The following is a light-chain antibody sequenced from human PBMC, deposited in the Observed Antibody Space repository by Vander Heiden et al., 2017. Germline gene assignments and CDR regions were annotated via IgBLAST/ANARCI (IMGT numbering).Light chain of an antibody. CDR2: RAS. Sequence: IVITPSPATLPISPGGRATLSRRASQSVSSNLAWYQQRPGQAPRYLIYRASTRATGIPARFSGSGSGTEFTLTISSLQSEDVAVYYCQQYHNWPRTFGQGTKVEIK. CDR3: QQYHNWPRT. CDR1: QSVSSN. J-gene: IGKJ1*01. V-gene: IGKV3-15*01.